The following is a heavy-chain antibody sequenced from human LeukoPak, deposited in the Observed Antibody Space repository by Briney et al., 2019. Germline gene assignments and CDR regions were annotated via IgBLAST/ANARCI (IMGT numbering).Heavy chain of an antibody. V-gene: IGHV3-23*01. Sequence: PGRSLRLSCAASGFTFSSYAMSWVRQAPGKGLEWVSAISGSGGSTYYADSVKGRFTISRDNSKNTLYLQMNSLRAEDTAVYYCAKYYYDSSGYSALLGYFDYWGQGTLVTASA. CDR2: ISGSGGST. CDR1: GFTFSSYA. J-gene: IGHJ4*02. D-gene: IGHD3-22*01. CDR3: AKYYYDSSGYSALLGYFDY.